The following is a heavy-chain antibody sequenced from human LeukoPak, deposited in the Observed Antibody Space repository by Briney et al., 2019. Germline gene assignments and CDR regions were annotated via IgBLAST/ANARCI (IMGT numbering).Heavy chain of an antibody. CDR2: ISSSSSYI. Sequence: GGSLRLSCAASGFTFSSYSMNWVRQAPGKGLEWVSSISSSSSYIYYADSVKGRFTISRDNAKNSLYLQMNSLRAEDTAVYYCARDLSYYDSSGSTRDWGQGTLVTVSS. CDR3: ARDLSYYDSSGSTRD. V-gene: IGHV3-21*01. CDR1: GFTFSSYS. J-gene: IGHJ4*02. D-gene: IGHD3-22*01.